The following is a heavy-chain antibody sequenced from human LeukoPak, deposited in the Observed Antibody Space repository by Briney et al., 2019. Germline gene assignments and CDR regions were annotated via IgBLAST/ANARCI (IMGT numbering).Heavy chain of an antibody. CDR2: INWNGGST. Sequence: PGGSLRLSCAASGFTFDDYGMSWVRQAPGKGLEWVSGINWNGGSTGYADYVKGRFTISRDNAKNSLYLQMNSLRAEDTALYYCARSYDSSGYFNADAFDIWGQGTMVTVSS. CDR3: ARSYDSSGYFNADAFDI. V-gene: IGHV3-20*04. CDR1: GFTFDDYG. J-gene: IGHJ3*02. D-gene: IGHD3-22*01.